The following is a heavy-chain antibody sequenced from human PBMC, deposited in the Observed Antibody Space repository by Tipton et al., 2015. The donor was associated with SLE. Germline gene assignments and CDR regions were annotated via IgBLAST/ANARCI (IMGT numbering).Heavy chain of an antibody. D-gene: IGHD6-6*01. J-gene: IGHJ4*02. CDR3: AIPGGDSSSLDY. Sequence: TLSLTCTVSGGSISSSSYYWGWIRQPPGKGLEWIGSIYYSGSSNYNPSLKSRVTISLDTSKNQFSLKLRSVTAADTAVYYCAIPGGDSSSLDYWGQGTLVTVSS. CDR1: GGSISSSSYY. V-gene: IGHV4-39*07. CDR2: IYYSGSS.